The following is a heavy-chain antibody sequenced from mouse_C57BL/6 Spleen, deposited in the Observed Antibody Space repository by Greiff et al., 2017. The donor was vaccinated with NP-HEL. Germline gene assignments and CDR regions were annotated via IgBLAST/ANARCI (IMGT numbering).Heavy chain of an antibody. D-gene: IGHD2-3*01. Sequence: VMLVESGAELVRPGTSVKVSCKASGYAFTNYLIEWVKQRPGQGLEWIGVINPGSGGTNYNEKFKGKATLTADKSSSTAYMQLSSLTSEDSAVYFCARWGYDDYYAMDYWGQGTSVTVAS. J-gene: IGHJ4*01. V-gene: IGHV1-54*01. CDR2: INPGSGGT. CDR1: GYAFTNYL. CDR3: ARWGYDDYYAMDY.